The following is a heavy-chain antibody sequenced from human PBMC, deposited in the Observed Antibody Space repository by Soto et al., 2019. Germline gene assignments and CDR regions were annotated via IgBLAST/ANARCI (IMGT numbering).Heavy chain of an antibody. CDR3: GTFHSTTSPDV. CDR2: TYYRSKWYN. CDR1: GASVSSKSAA. Sequence: SQTLSLTCAISGASVSSKSAALNWIRQSPSRGLEWLGRTYYRSKWYNDYAVSVKSRITINPDTSKNQFSLHLNSVTPEDTAVYYCGTFHSTTSPDVWGEGTTVTVSS. J-gene: IGHJ6*04. V-gene: IGHV6-1*01. D-gene: IGHD2-2*01.